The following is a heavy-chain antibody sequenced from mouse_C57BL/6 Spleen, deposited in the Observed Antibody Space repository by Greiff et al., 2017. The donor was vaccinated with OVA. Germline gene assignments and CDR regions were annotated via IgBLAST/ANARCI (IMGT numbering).Heavy chain of an antibody. CDR2: IYPSDSET. J-gene: IGHJ2*01. Sequence: VQLQQPGAELVRPGSSVKLSCKASGYTFTSYWMDWVKQRPGQGLEWIGNIYPSDSETHYNQKFKDKATLTVDKSSSTAYMQLSSLTSEDSAVYYCARRCYSSYYFDYWGQGTTLTVSS. CDR3: ARRCYSSYYFDY. D-gene: IGHD1-1*01. V-gene: IGHV1-61*01. CDR1: GYTFTSYW.